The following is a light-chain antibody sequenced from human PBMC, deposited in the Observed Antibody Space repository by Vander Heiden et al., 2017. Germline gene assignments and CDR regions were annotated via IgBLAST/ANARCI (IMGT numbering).Light chain of an antibody. CDR3: QQYNNSPPIT. CDR1: QSVSSN. CDR2: GAF. V-gene: IGKV3-15*01. Sequence: EIVMTQSPATLSVSPGERATLSCRASQSVSSNLAWYQQKPGQAPRLLIYGAFTRATGIPARFSGSRYGTEFTLTISSRQSEDFAVYYCQQYNNSPPITFGQGTLLXIK. J-gene: IGKJ5*01.